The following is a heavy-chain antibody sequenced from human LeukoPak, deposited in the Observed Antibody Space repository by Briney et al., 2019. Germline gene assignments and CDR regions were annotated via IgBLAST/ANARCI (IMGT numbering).Heavy chain of an antibody. J-gene: IGHJ4*02. CDR2: INHSGST. CDR3: AGPNVVGAPGY. D-gene: IGHD1-26*01. Sequence: SETLSLTCAVYGGSFSGYYWSWIRQPPGKGLEWIGEINHSGSTNYNPSLKSRVTISVDTSKNQFSLKLSSVTAADTAVYYCAGPNVVGAPGYWGQGTLVTVSS. V-gene: IGHV4-34*01. CDR1: GGSFSGYY.